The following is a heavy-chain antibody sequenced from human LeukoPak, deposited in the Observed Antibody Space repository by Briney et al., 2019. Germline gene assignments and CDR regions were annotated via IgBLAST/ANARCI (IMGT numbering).Heavy chain of an antibody. CDR2: ISGSGGST. CDR3: AKAMVRGVTFGYSLCDY. CDR1: GFTFSSYA. V-gene: IGHV3-23*01. D-gene: IGHD3-10*01. J-gene: IGHJ4*02. Sequence: GGSLRLSCAASGFTFSSYAMSWVRQAPGKGLEWVSAISGSGGSTYYADSVKGRFTISRDNSKNTLYLQMNSLRAEDTAVYYCAKAMVRGVTFGYSLCDYWGQGTLVTVSS.